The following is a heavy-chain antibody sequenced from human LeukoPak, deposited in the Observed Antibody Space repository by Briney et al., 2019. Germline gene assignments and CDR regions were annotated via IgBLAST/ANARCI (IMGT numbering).Heavy chain of an antibody. Sequence: PGGSLRLSCAASGFTFSSYAMHWVRQAPGKGLEWVAVISYDGSNKYYADSVKGRFTISRDNSKNTLYLQMNSLRAEDTAVYYCARAPDSSSWYSLDYWGQGTLVTVSS. D-gene: IGHD6-13*01. V-gene: IGHV3-30-3*01. CDR2: ISYDGSNK. CDR1: GFTFSSYA. J-gene: IGHJ4*02. CDR3: ARAPDSSSWYSLDY.